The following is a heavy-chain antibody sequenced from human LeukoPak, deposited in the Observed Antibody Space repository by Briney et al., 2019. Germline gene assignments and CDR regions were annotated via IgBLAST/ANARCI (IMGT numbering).Heavy chain of an antibody. J-gene: IGHJ3*02. CDR1: GYSFTSYW. Sequence: GESLKISCKGSGYSFTSYWIGWVRQMPGKGLEWMGIIYPGDSDTRYSPSFQGQVTISADKSTSTAYLQWSSLKASDTAMYYCATHYYDSSGYYYGAFDIWGQGTMVTVSS. CDR2: IYPGDSDT. CDR3: ATHYYDSSGYYYGAFDI. V-gene: IGHV5-51*01. D-gene: IGHD3-22*01.